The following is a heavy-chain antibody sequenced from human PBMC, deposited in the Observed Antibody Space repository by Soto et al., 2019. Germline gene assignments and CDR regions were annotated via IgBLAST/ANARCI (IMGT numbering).Heavy chain of an antibody. D-gene: IGHD1-26*01. J-gene: IGHJ6*02. V-gene: IGHV4-39*07. CDR3: ARVSGSYYYGMDV. Sequence: SETLSLTCTVSGGSISSSSYYWGWIRQPPGKGLEWIGIIYYSGSTYYNPSLKSRVTISVDTSKNQFSLKLSSVTAADTAVYYCARVSGSYYYGMDVWGQGATVTVSS. CDR1: GGSISSSSYY. CDR2: IYYSGST.